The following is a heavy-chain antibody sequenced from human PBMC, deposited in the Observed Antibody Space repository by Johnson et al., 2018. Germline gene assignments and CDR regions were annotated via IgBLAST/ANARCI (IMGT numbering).Heavy chain of an antibody. Sequence: VQLVESGGGLVQPGGSLRLSCAASGFSFSSHWMNWVRQAPGKGLEWVANIKQDGSEKYYVDSVKGRFTISRDNAKNSLCLQMNSLRAEDTAVYYCARDSGGVIADALDIWGQGTMVTVSS. J-gene: IGHJ3*02. D-gene: IGHD3-10*01. CDR2: IKQDGSEK. CDR1: GFSFSSHW. CDR3: ARDSGGVIADALDI. V-gene: IGHV3-7*01.